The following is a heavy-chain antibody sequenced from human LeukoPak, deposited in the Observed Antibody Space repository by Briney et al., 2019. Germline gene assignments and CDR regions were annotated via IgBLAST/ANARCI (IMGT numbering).Heavy chain of an antibody. D-gene: IGHD3-22*01. Sequence: ASVKVSCKASGGTFSSYAISWVRQAPGQRLEWMGGIIPIFGTANYAQKFQGRVTITADESTSTAYMELSSLRSEDTAVYYCARRGSGYYYDYWGQGTLVTVSS. CDR2: IIPIFGTA. V-gene: IGHV1-69*13. CDR3: ARRGSGYYYDY. CDR1: GGTFSSYA. J-gene: IGHJ4*02.